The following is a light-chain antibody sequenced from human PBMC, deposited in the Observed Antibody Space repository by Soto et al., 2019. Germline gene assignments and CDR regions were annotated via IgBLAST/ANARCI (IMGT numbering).Light chain of an antibody. CDR1: SSDVGGYNS. V-gene: IGLV2-14*01. CDR2: EVS. CDR3: SSFTSSSTLYV. J-gene: IGLJ1*01. Sequence: ALTQPASVSGSPGQSITISCTGTSSDVGGYNSVSWYQQHPGKAPKLMIYEVSNRPSGVSNRFSGSKSGNTASLTVSGLQAEDEADYYCSSFTSSSTLYVFGTGTKLTVL.